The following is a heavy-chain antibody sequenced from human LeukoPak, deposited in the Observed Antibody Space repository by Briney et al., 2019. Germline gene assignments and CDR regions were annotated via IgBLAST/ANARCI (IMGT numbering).Heavy chain of an antibody. J-gene: IGHJ5*02. V-gene: IGHV4-59*01. CDR2: IYYSGKN. CDR3: ASGYGGYVGWLDP. CDR1: GGSISSYY. Sequence: SETLSLTCSVSGGSISSYYWTWIWQPPGKGLEWIGYIYYSGKNNYNPSLKSRVTMSVDTSKNQFSLKLTSVTAADTAVYYCASGYGGYVGWLDPWGQGILVTVSS. D-gene: IGHD5-12*01.